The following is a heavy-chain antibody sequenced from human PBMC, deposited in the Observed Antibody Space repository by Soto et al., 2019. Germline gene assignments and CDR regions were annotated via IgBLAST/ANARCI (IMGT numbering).Heavy chain of an antibody. Sequence: PGGSLRLSCAASGVPFSSYGMHWVRQAPGKGLEWVAVISYDGSNKYYADSVKGRFTISRDNSKNTLYLQMNSLRAEDTAVYYCAKDRCGGSCYPYYYYYMDVWGKGTTVTVSS. V-gene: IGHV3-30*18. D-gene: IGHD2-15*01. CDR2: ISYDGSNK. CDR3: AKDRCGGSCYPYYYYYMDV. CDR1: GVPFSSYG. J-gene: IGHJ6*03.